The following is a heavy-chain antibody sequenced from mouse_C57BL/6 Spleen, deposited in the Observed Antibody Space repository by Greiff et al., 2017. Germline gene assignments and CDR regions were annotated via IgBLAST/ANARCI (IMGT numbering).Heavy chain of an antibody. CDR1: GYTFTSST. Sequence: QVQLQQSGAELARPGASVKMSCKASGYTFTSSTMHWVKQRPGQGLEWIGYINPSSGYTKYNQKFKDKATLTADKSSSTAYMQLSSLTSEDSAVYYCARSGYDYDWFAYWGQGTLVTVSA. CDR3: ARSGYDYDWFAY. V-gene: IGHV1-4*01. D-gene: IGHD2-4*01. CDR2: INPSSGYT. J-gene: IGHJ3*01.